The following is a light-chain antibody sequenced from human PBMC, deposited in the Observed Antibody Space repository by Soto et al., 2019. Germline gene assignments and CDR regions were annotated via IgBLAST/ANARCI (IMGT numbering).Light chain of an antibody. CDR1: QNVDNW. CDR2: DAS. V-gene: IGKV1-5*01. CDR3: QRYNSNSRT. J-gene: IGKJ1*01. Sequence: GDRVTITCRASQNVDNWVAWYQQKPGKAPKFLIYDASNLESGVPSRFSGRGSGTEFTIAISSLQPDDFATYYCQRYNSNSRTFGQGTRV.